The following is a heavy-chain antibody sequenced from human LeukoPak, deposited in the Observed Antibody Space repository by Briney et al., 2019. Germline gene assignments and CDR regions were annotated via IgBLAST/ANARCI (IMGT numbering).Heavy chain of an antibody. CDR3: ARGSGWPDYYYYYYMDV. V-gene: IGHV4-4*02. D-gene: IGHD6-19*01. CDR1: GGSISSSNW. Sequence: SGTLSLTCAVSGGSISSSNWWSWVRQPPGKGREWIGEIYHSGSTNYNPSLTSRVTISLDTSRNQFSLKLNSVTAADTAVYYCARGSGWPDYYYYYYMDVWGKGTTVTVSS. J-gene: IGHJ6*03. CDR2: IYHSGST.